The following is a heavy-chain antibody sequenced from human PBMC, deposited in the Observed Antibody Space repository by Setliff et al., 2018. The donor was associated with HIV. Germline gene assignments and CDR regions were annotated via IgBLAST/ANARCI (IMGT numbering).Heavy chain of an antibody. CDR3: ASAPIVAVIPHAFDI. CDR1: GGSISSHY. Sequence: KASETLSLTCTVSGGSISSHYWSWIRQPPGKGLEWIGRIYYSGSTNYNPSLKSRVTISVDTSKNQFSLKLSSVTAADTAVYYCASAPIVAVIPHAFDIWGQGTMVTVSS. CDR2: IYYSGST. D-gene: IGHD3-22*01. J-gene: IGHJ3*02. V-gene: IGHV4-59*11.